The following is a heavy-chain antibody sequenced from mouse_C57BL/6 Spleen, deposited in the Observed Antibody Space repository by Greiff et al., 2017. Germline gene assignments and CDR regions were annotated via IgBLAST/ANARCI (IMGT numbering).Heavy chain of an antibody. CDR2: IRLKSDNYAT. V-gene: IGHV6-3*01. D-gene: IGHD1-1*01. CDR1: GFTFSNYW. CDR3: TASLLRGAMDY. Sequence: EVKVEESGGGLVQPGGSMKLSCVASGFTFSNYWMNWVRQSPEKGLEWVAQIRLKSDNYATHYAESVKGRFTISRDDSKSSVYLQMNNLRDEDTGIYYCTASLLRGAMDYWGQGTSVTVSS. J-gene: IGHJ4*01.